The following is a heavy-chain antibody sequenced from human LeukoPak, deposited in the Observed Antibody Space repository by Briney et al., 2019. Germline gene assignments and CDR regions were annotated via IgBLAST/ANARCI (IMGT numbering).Heavy chain of an antibody. CDR2: IKSKTDGGTT. D-gene: IGHD3-22*01. V-gene: IGHV3-15*01. J-gene: IGHJ4*02. CDR1: GFSFSSAW. Sequence: GGSLRLSCTASGFSFSSAWMSWVRQAPGKGLEWVGRIKSKTDGGTTDYAAPVKGRFTISRDDSKNTLYLQMNSLKTEDTAVYYCTTDNPYCYDSSGYYSCFWYWGQGTLVTVSS. CDR3: TTDNPYCYDSSGYYSCFWY.